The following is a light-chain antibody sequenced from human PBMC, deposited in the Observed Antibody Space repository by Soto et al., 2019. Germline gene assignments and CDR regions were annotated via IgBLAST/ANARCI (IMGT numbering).Light chain of an antibody. J-gene: IGLJ1*01. CDR2: EVS. CDR3: SSYTSSTTLYV. Sequence: QSALTQPASVSGSPGRSITISCTGTSTDVGNYKYVSWYQQHPGKAPKLLIYEVSSRPSEVSYRFSGSKSGNTASLTISGLQAEDEADYYCSSYTSSTTLYVFGTGTKLTVL. CDR1: STDVGNYKY. V-gene: IGLV2-14*01.